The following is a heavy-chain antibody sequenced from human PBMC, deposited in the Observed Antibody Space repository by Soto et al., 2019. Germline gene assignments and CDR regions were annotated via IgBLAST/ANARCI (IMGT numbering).Heavy chain of an antibody. CDR1: GFTFSNYN. Sequence: WGSLRLSCAASGFTFSNYNMNWVRQAPGMGLEWVSYITSGSSTIYYADSVKGRFTISRDNAKNSLYLQMDSLRDEDTAVYYCARAYSRREPIDYWGQGTLVTVSS. J-gene: IGHJ4*02. CDR3: ARAYSRREPIDY. V-gene: IGHV3-48*02. D-gene: IGHD6-13*01. CDR2: ITSGSSTI.